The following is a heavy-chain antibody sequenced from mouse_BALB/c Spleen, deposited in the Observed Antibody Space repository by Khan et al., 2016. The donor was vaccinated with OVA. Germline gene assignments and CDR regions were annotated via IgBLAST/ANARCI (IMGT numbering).Heavy chain of an antibody. V-gene: IGHV1S132*01. CDR1: GYIFTSYW. J-gene: IGHJ2*01. CDR2: LYPGTDNT. Sequence: VQLQASGAELVRPGASVKLSCKTSGYIFTSYWIHWVKQRSGQGLEWFARLYPGTDNTYYNEKLKDKVTLTADKSSSTVYMQLSSLKSEDSAVYFCAREEALYYFDNWGQGTTLTVTS. CDR3: AREEALYYFDN. D-gene: IGHD3-2*02.